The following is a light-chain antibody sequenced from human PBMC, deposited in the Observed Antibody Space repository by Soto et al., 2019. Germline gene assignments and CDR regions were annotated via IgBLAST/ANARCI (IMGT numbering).Light chain of an antibody. Sequence: QSALTQPASVSGSPGQSITISCTGTSSDVGAYNFVSWYQQHPGKAPKLMIYDVSDRPSGVSNRFSGSKSGNTASLTISGLQAEDEADYYCSSYTTSSSYFFGPGTKVTVL. CDR3: SSYTTSSSYF. CDR1: SSDVGAYNF. J-gene: IGLJ1*01. V-gene: IGLV2-14*01. CDR2: DVS.